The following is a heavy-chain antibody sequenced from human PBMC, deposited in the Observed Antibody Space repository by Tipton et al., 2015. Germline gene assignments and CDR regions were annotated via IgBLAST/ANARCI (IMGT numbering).Heavy chain of an antibody. V-gene: IGHV4-38-2*01. D-gene: IGHD3-9*01. J-gene: IGHJ4*02. CDR1: GYSISSGHY. Sequence: TLSLTCAVSGYSISSGHYWGWIRQPPGKGLEWIGSISHSGNTYYNPSLKSRVTMSRDTSKNRFSLKLTSVTAADTAVYYCASQDYDSLTRDYQTVDYWGQGTLVTASS. CDR2: ISHSGNT. CDR3: ASQDYDSLTRDYQTVDY.